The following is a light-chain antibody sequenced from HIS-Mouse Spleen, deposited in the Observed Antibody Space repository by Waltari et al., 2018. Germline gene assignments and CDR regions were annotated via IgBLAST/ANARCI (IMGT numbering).Light chain of an antibody. CDR3: YSTDSSGNHRV. J-gene: IGLJ2*01. Sequence: SYELTQPPSVSVSPGQTARITCSGDALPKKYAYWYQQKSGQAPVLVIYEDSKRPAGSPEGFAGYSSGKMATLTIRGAQVEDEADCYCYSTDSSGNHRVFGGGTKLTVL. CDR2: EDS. V-gene: IGLV3-10*01. CDR1: ALPKKY.